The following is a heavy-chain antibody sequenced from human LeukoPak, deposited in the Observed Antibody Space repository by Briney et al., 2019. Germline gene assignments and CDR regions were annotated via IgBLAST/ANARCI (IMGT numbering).Heavy chain of an antibody. Sequence: QPGGSLRLSCAASGFTFSTYGMNWVRQAPGKGLEWVSYISTSPSTIYYADSVKGRFTISRDNAKKSMYLQMNSLRAEDTAVYYCARAEGIDYWGRGTLVTVAS. CDR3: ARAEGIDY. J-gene: IGHJ4*02. CDR2: ISTSPSTI. V-gene: IGHV3-48*01. CDR1: GFTFSTYG.